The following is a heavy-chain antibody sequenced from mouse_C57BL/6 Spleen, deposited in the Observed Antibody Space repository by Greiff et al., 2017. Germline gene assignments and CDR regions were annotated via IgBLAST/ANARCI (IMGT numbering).Heavy chain of an antibody. CDR1: GYAFSSSW. CDR3: ARSGEGNYFDY. D-gene: IGHD2-1*01. J-gene: IGHJ2*01. V-gene: IGHV1-82*01. CDR2: IYPGDGDT. Sequence: QVQLKESGPELVKPGASVKISCKASGYAFSSSWMNWVKQRPGKGLEWIGRIYPGDGDTNYNGKFKGKATLTADKSSSTAYMQLSSLTSEDSAVYFCARSGEGNYFDYWGQGTTLTVSS.